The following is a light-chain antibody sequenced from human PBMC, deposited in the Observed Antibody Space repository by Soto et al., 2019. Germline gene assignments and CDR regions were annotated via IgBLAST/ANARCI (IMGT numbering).Light chain of an antibody. Sequence: IQMTQSPXXLXAXXXXXFTITCRXSQSISGWLAWFQQKPGKAPKLLISKASSLEIGVPSRFSGSGSGTEFTLTISSLQPDDFATYYCQQYNPYSPWTFGQGTKVDIK. CDR3: QQYNPYSPWT. CDR2: KAS. J-gene: IGKJ1*01. CDR1: QSISGW. V-gene: IGKV1-5*03.